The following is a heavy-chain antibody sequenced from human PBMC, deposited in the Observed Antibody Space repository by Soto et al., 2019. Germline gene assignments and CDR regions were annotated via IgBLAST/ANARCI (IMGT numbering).Heavy chain of an antibody. Sequence: SETLSLTCTVSGGSISSGDYYWSWIRQPPGKGLEWIGYIYYSGSTYYNPSLKSRVTISVDTSKNQFSLKLSSVTAADTAVYYCARGYAGTTLPFDPWGQGXLVTVYS. CDR2: IYYSGST. CDR1: GGSISSGDYY. CDR3: ARGYAGTTLPFDP. V-gene: IGHV4-30-4*01. J-gene: IGHJ5*02. D-gene: IGHD1-7*01.